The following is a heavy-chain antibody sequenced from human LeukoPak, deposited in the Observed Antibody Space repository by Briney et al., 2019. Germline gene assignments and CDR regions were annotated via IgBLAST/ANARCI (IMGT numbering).Heavy chain of an antibody. V-gene: IGHV3-53*01. D-gene: IGHD3-10*01. Sequence: GGSLRLSCAASGFAVSSNYMNWVRQAPGKGLEWVSVLYPDGRTYYADSVKGRFTISRDVSKNTLFLEMTSLRAEDTAVYYCAKAKGWYGEGYFDYWGQGTLVTVSS. CDR1: GFAVSSNY. CDR2: LYPDGRT. CDR3: AKAKGWYGEGYFDY. J-gene: IGHJ4*02.